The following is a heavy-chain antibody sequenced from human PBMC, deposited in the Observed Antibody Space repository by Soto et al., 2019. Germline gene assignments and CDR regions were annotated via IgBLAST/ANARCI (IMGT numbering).Heavy chain of an antibody. CDR1: GYTFTSYD. J-gene: IGHJ6*02. V-gene: IGHV1-18*01. D-gene: IGHD3-10*01. CDR2: ISPYNGNT. Sequence: QVLLVQSGAEVKKPGASVRVSCKASGYTFTSYDISWVRQAPGQGLEWMGWISPYNGNTNYAQRLQGRVTMTTDTSTITAYMEVRSLRSDDTAVYYCAREGTSHSQTSYFYSGMDVWGQGTTVTVSS. CDR3: AREGTSHSQTSYFYSGMDV.